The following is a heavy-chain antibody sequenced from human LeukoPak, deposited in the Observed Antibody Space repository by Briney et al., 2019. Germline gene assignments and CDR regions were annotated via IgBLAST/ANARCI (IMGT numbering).Heavy chain of an antibody. D-gene: IGHD6-19*01. J-gene: IGHJ4*02. Sequence: SGPTLVNPTQTLTLTCTFSGFSLSTSGMCLSWIRQPPGKALEWLALIDWDDDKYYSTSLKTRLTISKDTSKNQVVLTMTNMDAVDTATYYCARTPYSSGWYDYWGQGTLVTVSS. V-gene: IGHV2-70*01. CDR1: GFSLSTSGMC. CDR2: IDWDDDK. CDR3: ARTPYSSGWYDY.